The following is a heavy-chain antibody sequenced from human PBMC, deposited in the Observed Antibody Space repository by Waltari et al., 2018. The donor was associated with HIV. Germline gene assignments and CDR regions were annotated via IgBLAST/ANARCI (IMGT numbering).Heavy chain of an antibody. CDR2: IYYSGST. D-gene: IGHD3-22*01. V-gene: IGHV4-39*07. Sequence: QLQLQESGPGLVKPSETLSLTCTVSGGSISSSSYYWGWIRQPPGKGLEWIGSIYYSGSTYYNPSLKSRVTISVDTSKNQFSLKLSSVTAADTAVYYCARILDSSGYYKYYFDYWGQGTLVTVSS. CDR3: ARILDSSGYYKYYFDY. CDR1: GGSISSSSYY. J-gene: IGHJ4*02.